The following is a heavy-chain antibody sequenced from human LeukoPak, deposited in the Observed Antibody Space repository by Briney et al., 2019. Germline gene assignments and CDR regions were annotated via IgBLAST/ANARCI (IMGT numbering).Heavy chain of an antibody. J-gene: IGHJ6*02. CDR3: ARVQYYYDSSAPYGMDV. CDR1: GLTVSSSY. D-gene: IGHD3-22*01. V-gene: IGHV3-53*01. Sequence: PGGSLRLSCAASGLTVSSSYMTWVRQAPGKGLEWVSVIYSGGSTYCADSVKGRFTISRDNSKNTLYLQMNSLRAEDTAVYYCARVQYYYDSSAPYGMDVWGQGTTVTVSS. CDR2: IYSGGST.